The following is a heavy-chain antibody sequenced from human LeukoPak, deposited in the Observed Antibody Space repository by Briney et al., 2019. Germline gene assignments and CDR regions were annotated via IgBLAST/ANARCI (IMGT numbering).Heavy chain of an antibody. V-gene: IGHV4-59*08. D-gene: IGHD2-15*01. CDR2: IYYSGST. CDR1: GGSISNYY. J-gene: IGHJ4*02. CDR3: ARRGYCSGDSCYTFDY. Sequence: KPSETLSLTCTVSGGSISNYYWSWIRQPPGKGLEWIGYIYYSGSTNYNPSLKSRVTISADTSKNQFSLKLSSVVAAATAVYYYARRGYCSGDSCYTFDYWGQGTLVTVSS.